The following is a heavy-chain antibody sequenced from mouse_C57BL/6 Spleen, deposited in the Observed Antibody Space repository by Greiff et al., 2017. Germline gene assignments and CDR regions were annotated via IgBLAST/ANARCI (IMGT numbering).Heavy chain of an antibody. J-gene: IGHJ4*01. CDR3: ARGTLTGYYYAMDY. V-gene: IGHV1-64*01. CDR2: IHPNSGST. D-gene: IGHD4-1*01. CDR1: GYTFTSYW. Sequence: QVQLQQPGAELVKPGASVKLSCKASGYTFTSYWMHWVKQRPGQGLEWIGMIHPNSGSTNYNEKFKIKATLTVDKSSSTAYMQLSSLTSEDSAVYYCARGTLTGYYYAMDYWGQGTSVTVSS.